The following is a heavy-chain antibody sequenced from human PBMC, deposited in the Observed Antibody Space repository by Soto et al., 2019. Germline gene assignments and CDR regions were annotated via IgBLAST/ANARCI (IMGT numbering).Heavy chain of an antibody. Sequence: PSETLSLTCTVSGGSISSGGYYWSWIRQHPGKGLEWIGYIYYSGSTYYNPSLKSRVTISVDTSKNQFSLKLSSVTAADTAVYYCARIRNSNYVQYYFDYWGQGTLVTVSS. CDR3: ARIRNSNYVQYYFDY. J-gene: IGHJ4*02. CDR2: IYYSGST. D-gene: IGHD4-4*01. CDR1: GGSISSGGYY. V-gene: IGHV4-31*03.